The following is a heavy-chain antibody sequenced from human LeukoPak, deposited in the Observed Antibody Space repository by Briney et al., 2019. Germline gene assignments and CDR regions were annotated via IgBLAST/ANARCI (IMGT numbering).Heavy chain of an antibody. CDR1: GGSINSYS. D-gene: IGHD2-8*02. J-gene: IGHJ3*02. CDR2: IYYSGGT. CDR3: ARSGSGGMTFDI. V-gene: IGHV4-59*08. Sequence: SETLPLTCTVSGGSINSYSWNWIRQPPGKGLEWIGYIYYSGGTNYNPSLKSRVTISVDTSKNQFSLKLSSVTAADTAVYYCARSGSGGMTFDIWGQGTMVTVSS.